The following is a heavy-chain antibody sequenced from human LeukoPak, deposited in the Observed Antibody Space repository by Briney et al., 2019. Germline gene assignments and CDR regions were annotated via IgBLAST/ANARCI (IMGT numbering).Heavy chain of an antibody. Sequence: PGGSLRLSCAASGFTFDDYGMSWLRQVPGKGLEWVSGISWNGLSTGYADSVRGRFTIFRENDKDSVFLQMNSLRAEDSAFYYCTRAPRDGEPVSWGQGILVTVSS. V-gene: IGHV3-20*04. CDR3: TRAPRDGEPVS. CDR2: ISWNGLST. CDR1: GFTFDDYG. D-gene: IGHD5-24*01. J-gene: IGHJ5*02.